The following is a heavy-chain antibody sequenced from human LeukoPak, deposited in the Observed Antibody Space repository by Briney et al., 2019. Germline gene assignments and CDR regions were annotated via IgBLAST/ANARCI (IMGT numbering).Heavy chain of an antibody. CDR3: AREARRISYYYDSSGYWAHAFDI. D-gene: IGHD3-22*01. V-gene: IGHV1-69*05. CDR2: IIPIFGTA. J-gene: IGHJ3*02. Sequence: SVKVSCKASGGTFSSYAISWVRQAPGQGREWMGRIIPIFGTANYAQKFQGRVTITTDESTSTAYMELSSLRSEDTAVYYCAREARRISYYYDSSGYWAHAFDIWGQGTMVTVSS. CDR1: GGTFSSYA.